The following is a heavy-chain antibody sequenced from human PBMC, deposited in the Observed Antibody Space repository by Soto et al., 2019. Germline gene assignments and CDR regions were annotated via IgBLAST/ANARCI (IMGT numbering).Heavy chain of an antibody. CDR1: GDTSTNYQ. J-gene: IGHJ3*02. CDR3: ARDRYSSPGTFDI. CDR2: INPSGSSTT. D-gene: IGHD3-16*02. V-gene: IGHV1-46*01. Sequence: ASVKVSCKASGDTSTNYQVHWVRQAPGQGLEWMGIINPSGSSTTTYAQKFQGRLTMARDTSTTTVSMELSSLRSEDTAVYYCARDRYSSPGTFDIWGQGTLVTISS.